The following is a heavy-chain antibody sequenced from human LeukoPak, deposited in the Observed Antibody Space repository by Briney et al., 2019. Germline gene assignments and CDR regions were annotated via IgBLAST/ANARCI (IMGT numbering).Heavy chain of an antibody. J-gene: IGHJ4*02. CDR1: GFTFSSYW. CDR2: IKQDGSEK. V-gene: IGHV3-7*01. CDR3: ARGNYDFWSGYHGDFDY. D-gene: IGHD3-3*01. Sequence: PGGSLRLSCAASGFTFSSYWMSWVRQALGKGLAWVANIKQDGSEKYYVDSVKGRFTISRDNAKNSLYLQMNSLRAEDTAVYYCARGNYDFWSGYHGDFDYWGQGTLVTVSS.